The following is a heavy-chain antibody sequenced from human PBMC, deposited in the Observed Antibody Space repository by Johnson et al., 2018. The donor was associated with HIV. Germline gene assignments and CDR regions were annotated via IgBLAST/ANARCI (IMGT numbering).Heavy chain of an antibody. V-gene: IGHV3-23*04. Sequence: VQLVESGGGVVQPGRSLRLSCAASGFTFSSYGMHWVRQAPGKGLEWVSALSGSGVTDYADSVKGRFIISRDNSKNTLYLQMNSLRAEDTSVYFCAKQGSDPPLWGQGTLVTVSS. CDR1: GFTFSSYG. CDR2: LSGSGVT. J-gene: IGHJ3*01. CDR3: AKQGSDPPL.